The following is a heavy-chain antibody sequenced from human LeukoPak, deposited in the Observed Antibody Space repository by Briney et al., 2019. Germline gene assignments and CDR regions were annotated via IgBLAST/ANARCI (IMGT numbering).Heavy chain of an antibody. CDR2: ISDSSSTI. J-gene: IGHJ4*02. V-gene: IGHV3-48*01. CDR1: GLSFSSYT. Sequence: GGSLRLSCAASGLSFSSYTFNWVRQTPGKGLEWISYISDSSSTIYYADSVKGRFTISRDNAENSLFLQMNSLRAEDTAVYYCAGDYGGYEGYFDYWGQGTLVTVSS. CDR3: AGDYGGYEGYFDY. D-gene: IGHD4-17*01.